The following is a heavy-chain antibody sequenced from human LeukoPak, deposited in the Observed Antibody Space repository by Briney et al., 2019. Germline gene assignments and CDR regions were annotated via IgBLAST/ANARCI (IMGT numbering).Heavy chain of an antibody. CDR1: GYTLTELS. J-gene: IGHJ6*02. Sequence: GASVKVSCKVSGYTLTELSMHWVRLAPGKGLEWMGGFDPADGETIYAQKFQGRVSMTEDTSTDTAYMELSSLRSEDTAVYYCANLLLEIAVGSGVHGRDVWGQGTTVTVSS. V-gene: IGHV1-24*01. CDR2: FDPADGET. D-gene: IGHD2-2*01. CDR3: ANLLLEIAVGSGVHGRDV.